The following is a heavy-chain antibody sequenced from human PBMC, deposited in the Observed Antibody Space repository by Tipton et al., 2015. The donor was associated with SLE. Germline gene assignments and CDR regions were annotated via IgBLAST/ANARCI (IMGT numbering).Heavy chain of an antibody. CDR2: IYYSGST. CDR1: GGSISSYY. Sequence: TLSLTCTVSGGSISSYYWSWIRQPPGKGLEWIGYIYYSGSTNYNPSLKSRVTISVDTSKNQFSLKLSSVTAADTAVYYCARGRGPLDYWGQGTLVTVSS. CDR3: ARGRGPLDY. D-gene: IGHD2-15*01. J-gene: IGHJ4*02. V-gene: IGHV4-59*12.